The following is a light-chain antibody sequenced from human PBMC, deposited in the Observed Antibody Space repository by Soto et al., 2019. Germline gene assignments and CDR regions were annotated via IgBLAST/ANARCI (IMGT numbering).Light chain of an antibody. CDR1: SSDVGAYNF. CDR3: QSYDSSLSGV. V-gene: IGLV2-8*01. CDR2: DVS. J-gene: IGLJ1*01. Sequence: QSALTQPPSASGSPGQSVTISCTGTSSDVGAYNFVSWFQQHPGKAPKLMIYDVSKRPSGVPDRFSGSKSDNTASLTVYGLQAEDEGDYYCQSYDSSLSGVFGTGTKLTVL.